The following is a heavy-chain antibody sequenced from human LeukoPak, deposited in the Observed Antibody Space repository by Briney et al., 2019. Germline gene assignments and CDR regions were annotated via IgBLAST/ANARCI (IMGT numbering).Heavy chain of an antibody. CDR1: GYTFTGYY. V-gene: IGHV1-2*02. D-gene: IGHD6-13*01. Sequence: ASVKVSCKASGYTFTGYYMHWVRQAPGQGLEWMGWINPNSGGTNYAQKFQGRVTMTRDTSISTAYMELSRLRSDDTAVYYCAGDRRRIAAAGNSMSWFDPWGQGTLVTVSS. J-gene: IGHJ5*02. CDR2: INPNSGGT. CDR3: AGDRRRIAAAGNSMSWFDP.